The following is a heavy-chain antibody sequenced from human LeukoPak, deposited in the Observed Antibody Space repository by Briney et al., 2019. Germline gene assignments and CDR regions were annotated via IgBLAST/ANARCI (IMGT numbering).Heavy chain of an antibody. D-gene: IGHD3-10*01. CDR2: IYTSGST. CDR1: GGSISSYY. J-gene: IGHJ4*02. Sequence: PSETLSLTCTVSGGSISSYYWSWIRQPAGKGLEWIGRIYTSGSTNYNPSLKSRVTMSVDTSKNQFSLKLSSVTAADTAVYYCARESSSITMVRGVIGYSDYWGQGTLVTVSS. V-gene: IGHV4-4*07. CDR3: ARESSSITMVRGVIGYSDY.